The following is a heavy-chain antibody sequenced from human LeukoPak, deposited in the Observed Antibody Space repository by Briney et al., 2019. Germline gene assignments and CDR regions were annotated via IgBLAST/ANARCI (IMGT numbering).Heavy chain of an antibody. CDR2: ISYDGSSR. Sequence: GGSLRLSCAASGYSFNNFAMYWVRQAPGKGLEWVAHISYDGSSRYNEDSVKGRFTISRDDSKNTLYLQMNSLRAEDTAVYYCARAFLERSLKFYMDVWGKGTTVTVSS. J-gene: IGHJ6*03. V-gene: IGHV3-30*04. CDR1: GYSFNNFA. D-gene: IGHD3-3*02. CDR3: ARAFLERSLKFYMDV.